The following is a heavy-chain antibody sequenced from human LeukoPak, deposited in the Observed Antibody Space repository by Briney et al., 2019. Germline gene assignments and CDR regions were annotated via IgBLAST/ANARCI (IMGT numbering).Heavy chain of an antibody. V-gene: IGHV5-51*01. Sequence: GEPLKISCKGSGYSFTSYWIAWVRQLPGKDLEWMGIIYPGDSDTRYSPSLQGQVTISADKSISTAYLQWSSLKASDTAMYYCAVYSSNYWFDPWGQGTLVTVSS. CDR1: GYSFTSYW. CDR3: AVYSSNYWFDP. J-gene: IGHJ5*02. CDR2: IYPGDSDT. D-gene: IGHD2-2*01.